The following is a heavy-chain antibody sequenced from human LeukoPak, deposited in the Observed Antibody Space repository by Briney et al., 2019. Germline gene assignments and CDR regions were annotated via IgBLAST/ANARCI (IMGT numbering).Heavy chain of an antibody. CDR1: GGSISSGGYY. D-gene: IGHD5-12*01. Sequence: SGTLSLTCTVSGGSISSGGYYWSWIRQHPGKGLEWIGYIYYSGSTYYNPSLKSRVTISVDTSKNQFSLKLSSVTATDTAVYYCARDNRYSGYQRYFDYWGQGTLVTVSS. CDR2: IYYSGST. CDR3: ARDNRYSGYQRYFDY. J-gene: IGHJ4*02. V-gene: IGHV4-31*03.